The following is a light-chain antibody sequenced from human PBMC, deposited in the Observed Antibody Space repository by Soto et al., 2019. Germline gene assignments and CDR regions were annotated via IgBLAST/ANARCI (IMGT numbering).Light chain of an antibody. Sequence: DIVMTQSPDSLAVSLGERATINCKSSQNVLYSSNNNNYLAWYQQKPGQPPKLLIYWASTRESGVPDRFSGSGSVTDFTLTISSLQAEDVALYYCQQYYTTPVTFGPGTKVDIK. J-gene: IGKJ3*01. V-gene: IGKV4-1*01. CDR3: QQYYTTPVT. CDR1: QNVLYSSNNNNY. CDR2: WAS.